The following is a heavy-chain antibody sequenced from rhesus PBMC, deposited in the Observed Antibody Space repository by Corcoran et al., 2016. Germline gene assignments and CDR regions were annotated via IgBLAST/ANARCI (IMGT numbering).Heavy chain of an antibody. J-gene: IGHJ2*01. CDR3: ARGTTPNWYFDL. CDR2: IDWVDDK. D-gene: IGHD2-39*01. V-gene: IGHV2S2*01. Sequence: QVTLKESGPALVKPTQTLTLTCSFSGFSLSTSGMRVSWIRQSPGKALEWLARIDWVDDKYYSTSRKSRRTISKDTSKNQVVLTMTNMDPVDTATYYCARGTTPNWYFDLWGPGTPIAISS. CDR1: GFSLSTSGMR.